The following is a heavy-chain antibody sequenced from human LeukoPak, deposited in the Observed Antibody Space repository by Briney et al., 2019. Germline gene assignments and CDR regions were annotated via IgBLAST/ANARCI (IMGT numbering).Heavy chain of an antibody. CDR1: GFTFSSYG. CDR3: AKEGPYSGDYQIDY. V-gene: IGHV3-30*18. Sequence: GRSLRLSCAASGFTFSSYGMHWVRQAPGKGLEWVAVISKDGSYKYYVDSVKGRFTVSRDNSKNTLYLQMNSLRAEDTAVYFCAKEGPYSGDYQIDYWGQGTLVTVS. J-gene: IGHJ4*02. D-gene: IGHD1-26*01. CDR2: ISKDGSYK.